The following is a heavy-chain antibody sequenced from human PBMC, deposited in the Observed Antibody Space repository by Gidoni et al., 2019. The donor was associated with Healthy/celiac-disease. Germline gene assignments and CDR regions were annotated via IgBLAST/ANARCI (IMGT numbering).Heavy chain of an antibody. CDR1: GFTFSSYA. Sequence: EVQLLESGGGLVQPGGSLRLSCAASGFTFSSYAMSWVRQAPGKGLEWVSAISGSGGSTYYADSVKGRFTISRDNSKNTLYLQMNSLRAEDTAVYYCAKDPAEIEWELLSSGKYLGYWGQGTLVTVSS. J-gene: IGHJ4*02. CDR3: AKDPAEIEWELLSSGKYLGY. CDR2: ISGSGGST. V-gene: IGHV3-23*01. D-gene: IGHD1-26*01.